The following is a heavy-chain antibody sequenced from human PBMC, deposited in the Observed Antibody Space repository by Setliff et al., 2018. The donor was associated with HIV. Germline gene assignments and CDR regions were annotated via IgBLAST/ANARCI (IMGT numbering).Heavy chain of an antibody. J-gene: IGHJ3*02. CDR3: ARGATGNLEALDI. D-gene: IGHD6-13*01. CDR1: GYSFTNSW. Sequence: GESLKISCKGSGYSFTNSWIGWVRQMPGKGLEWMGIIYPGDSDAKYNPPFQGQVTISADKSISTAYLQWSNLKASDTAMYYCARGATGNLEALDIWGQGTMVTVSS. CDR2: IYPGDSDA. V-gene: IGHV5-51*01.